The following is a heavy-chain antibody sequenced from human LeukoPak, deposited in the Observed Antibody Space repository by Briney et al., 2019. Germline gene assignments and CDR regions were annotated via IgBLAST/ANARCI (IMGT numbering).Heavy chain of an antibody. CDR2: ISGSGGST. CDR3: AKLPFEQWLGNNWFDP. V-gene: IGHV3-23*01. J-gene: IGHJ5*02. Sequence: PGGSLRLSCAASGITFSSYAMSWVRQAPGKGLEWVSVISGSGGSTYYADSVKGRFTISRDNSRNTLFLLMNSLRAEDTALYYCAKLPFEQWLGNNWFDPWGQGTLVTVSS. D-gene: IGHD6-19*01. CDR1: GITFSSYA.